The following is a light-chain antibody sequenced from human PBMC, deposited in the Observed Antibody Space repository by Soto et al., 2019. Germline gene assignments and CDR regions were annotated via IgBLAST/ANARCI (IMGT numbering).Light chain of an antibody. CDR2: DAS. V-gene: IGKV3-15*01. J-gene: IGKJ5*01. CDR3: QHYHGWPIT. CDR1: QSVSSH. Sequence: EIVMPQSPATLPVSPVKGATISCRASQSVSSHLAWYQHKPGQAPRLLFYDASTRATGIPARFSGSGSGTEFTLTISSLQSEDFAVYYCQHYHGWPITFGQGTRPEI.